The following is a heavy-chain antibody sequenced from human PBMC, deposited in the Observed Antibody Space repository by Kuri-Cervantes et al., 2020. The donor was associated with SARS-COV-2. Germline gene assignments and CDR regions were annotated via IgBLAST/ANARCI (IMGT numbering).Heavy chain of an antibody. CDR2: IYHSGST. CDR1: GGSISSYY. CDR3: ARDEKRWRSGADAFDI. V-gene: IGHV4-59*12. J-gene: IGHJ3*02. D-gene: IGHD2-21*01. Sequence: ESLKISCTVSGGSISSYYWSWIRQPPGKGLEWIGYIYHSGSTYYNPSLKSRVTISVDRSKNQFSLKLSSVTAADTAVYYCARDEKRWRSGADAFDIWGQGTMVTVSS.